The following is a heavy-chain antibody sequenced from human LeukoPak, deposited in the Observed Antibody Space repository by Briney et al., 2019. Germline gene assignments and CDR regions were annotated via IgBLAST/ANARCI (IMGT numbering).Heavy chain of an antibody. CDR2: IYSGGST. Sequence: GGSLRLSCAASGFTVSSNYMSSVRQAPGKGLEWVSVIYSGGSTYYADSVTGRFTISRDNSKNTLYLQMNSLRAEDTAVYYCARDSNPEPYYYYGMDVWGQGTTVTVSS. D-gene: IGHD4-11*01. V-gene: IGHV3-66*02. J-gene: IGHJ6*02. CDR3: ARDSNPEPYYYYGMDV. CDR1: GFTVSSNY.